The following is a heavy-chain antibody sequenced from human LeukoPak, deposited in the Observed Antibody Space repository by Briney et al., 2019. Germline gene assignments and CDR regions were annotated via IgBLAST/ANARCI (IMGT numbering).Heavy chain of an antibody. CDR2: IYYTGIS. Sequence: PSETLSLTCSVSGVSISSYYXXXXXXXXXXXXEXIGYIYYTGISDYTPSLKRRVTISXDTSKNQFSLRLTSMTAADTAVYYCARFYDSPISAFDIWGQGTVVTVSS. D-gene: IGHD3-22*01. CDR1: GVSISSYY. V-gene: IGHV4-59*01. CDR3: ARFYDSPISAFDI. J-gene: IGHJ3*02.